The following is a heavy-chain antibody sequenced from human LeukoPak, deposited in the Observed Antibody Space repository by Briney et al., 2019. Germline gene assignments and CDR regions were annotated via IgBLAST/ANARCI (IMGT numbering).Heavy chain of an antibody. CDR2: IYYSGST. V-gene: IGHV4-30-4*08. Sequence: PSQTLSLTCTVSGGSISSGDYYWSWIRQPPGKGLECIGYIYYSGSTYYNPSLKSRVTISVDTSKNQFSLKLSSVTAADTAVYYCAREPYSSSWSYWCFDLWGRGTLVTVSS. CDR3: AREPYSSSWSYWCFDL. D-gene: IGHD6-13*01. CDR1: GGSISSGDYY. J-gene: IGHJ2*01.